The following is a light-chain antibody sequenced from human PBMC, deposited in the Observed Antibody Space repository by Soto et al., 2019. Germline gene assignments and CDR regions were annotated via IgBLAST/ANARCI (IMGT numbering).Light chain of an antibody. CDR1: QSVSNS. J-gene: IGKJ2*01. CDR3: QQYHNWYT. V-gene: IGKV3-15*01. CDR2: GAS. Sequence: EIVMTQSPATPSVSSGERATLSCRTSQSVSNSLAWYQQKPGQAPRLLIYGASTRATGIPARFSGSGSGTEFTLTISSLQSEDLAVYYCQQYHNWYTFGQGTKLEIK.